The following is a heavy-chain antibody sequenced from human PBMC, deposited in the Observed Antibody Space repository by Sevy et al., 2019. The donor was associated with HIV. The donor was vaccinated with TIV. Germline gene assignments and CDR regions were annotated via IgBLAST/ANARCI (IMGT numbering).Heavy chain of an antibody. CDR2: ISYDGSNK. Sequence: GGSLRLSCAASGFTFSSYAMHWVRQAPGKGLEWVAVISYDGSNKYYADSVKGRFTISRDNSKNTLYLQMNSLRAEDTAVYYCAREASYYYDSSGYYPFDYWGQGTLVNVSS. J-gene: IGHJ4*02. CDR1: GFTFSSYA. V-gene: IGHV3-30*04. D-gene: IGHD3-22*01. CDR3: AREASYYYDSSGYYPFDY.